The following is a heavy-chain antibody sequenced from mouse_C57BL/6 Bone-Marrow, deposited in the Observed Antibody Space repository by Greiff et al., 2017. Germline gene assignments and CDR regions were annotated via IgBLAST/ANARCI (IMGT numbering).Heavy chain of an antibody. Sequence: ESGPGLVKPSQSLSLTCSVTGYSITSGYYWNWIRQFPGNKLEWMAYISYDGSNNYNPSLKNRISITRDTSKNQFFLKLNSVTTEDTATYYCARDDLWYFDVWGTGTTVTVSS. CDR1: GYSITSGYY. V-gene: IGHV3-6*01. CDR2: ISYDGSN. CDR3: ARDDLWYFDV. J-gene: IGHJ1*03.